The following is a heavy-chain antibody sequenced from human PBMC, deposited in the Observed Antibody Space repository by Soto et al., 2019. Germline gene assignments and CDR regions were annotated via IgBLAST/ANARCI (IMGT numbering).Heavy chain of an antibody. D-gene: IGHD4-17*01. Sequence: QVQLQESGPGLVKPSQTLSLTCTVSGGSISSGDYYWSWIRQPPGKGLEWIGYIYYSGSTYYNPSLKSRVTXXVXTXXNQSSLTLSSVTAADTAVYYCARGQTTVVMGGIDYWGQGTLVTVSS. V-gene: IGHV4-30-4*01. CDR1: GGSISSGDYY. CDR3: ARGQTTVVMGGIDY. J-gene: IGHJ4*02. CDR2: IYYSGST.